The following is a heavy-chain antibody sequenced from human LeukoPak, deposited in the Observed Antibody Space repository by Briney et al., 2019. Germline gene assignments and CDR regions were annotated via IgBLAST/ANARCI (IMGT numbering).Heavy chain of an antibody. V-gene: IGHV4-59*11. Sequence: SETLCLTCTVSGGSISSHYWSWIRQPPGKGLEWIGYIYYSGSTNYNPSLKSRVTISVDTSKNQFSLKLSSVTAADTAVYYCARGVVPAAMSYWGQGTLVTVSS. CDR3: ARGVVPAAMSY. CDR2: IYYSGST. J-gene: IGHJ4*02. CDR1: GGSISSHY. D-gene: IGHD2-2*01.